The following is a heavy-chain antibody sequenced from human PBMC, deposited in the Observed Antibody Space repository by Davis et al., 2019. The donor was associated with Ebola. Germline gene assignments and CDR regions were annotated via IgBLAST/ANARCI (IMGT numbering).Heavy chain of an antibody. V-gene: IGHV4-59*11. D-gene: IGHD5-24*01. CDR3: ARERKGDGYAGCDY. CDR2: IYYSGTT. CDR1: GGSFGSHY. J-gene: IGHJ4*02. Sequence: PSETLSLTCTVSGGSFGSHYWSWIRQSPGKRLQWIGYIYYSGTTEYNPSLKSRVTISLDTSKNQFSLKMNSVTAADTAVYYCARERKGDGYAGCDYWGQGTLVTVSS.